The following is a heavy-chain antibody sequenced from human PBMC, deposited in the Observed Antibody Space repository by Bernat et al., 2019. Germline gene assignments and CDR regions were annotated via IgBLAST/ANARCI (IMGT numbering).Heavy chain of an antibody. CDR1: GFSFSSYW. CDR3: ARDFKDFDY. V-gene: IGHV3-7*04. CDR2: IRQDGNEK. J-gene: IGHJ4*02. Sequence: EVQLVESGGRLVQPGGSLRLSCAAPGFSFSSYWMTWVRQAPGKGLEWVANIRQDGNEKYYVDSVKGRFTISRDNGKNSRYLQMSRLRAEDTAVYYCARDFKDFDYWGQGTLVTVSS.